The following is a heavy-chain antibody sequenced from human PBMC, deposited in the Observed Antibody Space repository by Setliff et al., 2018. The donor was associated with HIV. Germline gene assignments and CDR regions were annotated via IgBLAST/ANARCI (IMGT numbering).Heavy chain of an antibody. CDR1: GYTFTNYY. D-gene: IGHD3-22*01. J-gene: IGHJ4*02. CDR3: ARFPNPSPRVVVMPPDY. Sequence: ASVKVSCKASGYTFTNYYIHWVRQAPGQGLEWMGRINSNSGGTNYAQKFQGMVTMTRDTSINTAYMDLTRLRSDDTAMYFCARFPNPSPRVVVMPPDYWGQGTLVTVSS. V-gene: IGHV1-2*06. CDR2: INSNSGGT.